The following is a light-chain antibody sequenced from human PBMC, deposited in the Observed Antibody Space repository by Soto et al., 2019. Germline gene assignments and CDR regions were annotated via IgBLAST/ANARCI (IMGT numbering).Light chain of an antibody. J-gene: IGLJ2*01. CDR3: QSYESSLSGWI. CDR1: SSNIGAGYD. CDR2: GNT. V-gene: IGLV1-40*01. Sequence: QAVVTQPPSMSGAPGQGVTISCTGSSSNIGAGYDVHWYQQVPGTAPKLLIYGNTNRPSGVPDRFSASKSGTSASLAISGLQAEDEADYYCQSYESSLSGWIFGRGTKLTVL.